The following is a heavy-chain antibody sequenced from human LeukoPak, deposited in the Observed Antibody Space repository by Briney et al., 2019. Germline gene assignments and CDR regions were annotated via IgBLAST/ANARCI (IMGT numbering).Heavy chain of an antibody. Sequence: GGSLRLSCAASGFTFSSYAMHWVRQAPGKGLEWVAVISYDGSNKYYADSVKGRFTISRDNSKNTLYLQMNSLRAEDTAVYYCARALYSSSCGDYWGQGTLVIVSS. V-gene: IGHV3-30-3*01. CDR2: ISYDGSNK. CDR3: ARALYSSSCGDY. J-gene: IGHJ4*02. CDR1: GFTFSSYA. D-gene: IGHD6-13*01.